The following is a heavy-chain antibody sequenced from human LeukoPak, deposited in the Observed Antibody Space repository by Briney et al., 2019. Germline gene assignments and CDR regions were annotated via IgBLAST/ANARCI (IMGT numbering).Heavy chain of an antibody. CDR2: INHSGST. V-gene: IGHV4-34*01. Sequence: PSQTLSLTCAVYVGSFSGYHWTWIRQSPGKGLEWIGEINHSGSTKYNPSLKSRVTISADTSKNQFSLKLSSVTAADTAVYYCARHVYDYTDAFDIWGQGTMVTVSS. D-gene: IGHD4-4*01. CDR1: VGSFSGYH. CDR3: ARHVYDYTDAFDI. J-gene: IGHJ3*02.